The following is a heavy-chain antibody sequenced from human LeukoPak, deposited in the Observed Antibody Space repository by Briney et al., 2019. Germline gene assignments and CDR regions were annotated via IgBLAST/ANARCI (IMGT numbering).Heavy chain of an antibody. CDR1: GFTFSSYG. D-gene: IGHD6-19*01. CDR2: ISYDGSNK. CDR3: AKVSVAGTVYYYYGMDV. V-gene: IGHV3-30*18. J-gene: IGHJ6*02. Sequence: GGSLRLSCAASGFTFSSYGMHWVRQAPSKGLEWVAVISYDGSNKYYADSVKGRFTISRDNSKNTLYLQMNSLRAEDTAVYYCAKVSVAGTVYYYYGMDVWGQGTTVTVSS.